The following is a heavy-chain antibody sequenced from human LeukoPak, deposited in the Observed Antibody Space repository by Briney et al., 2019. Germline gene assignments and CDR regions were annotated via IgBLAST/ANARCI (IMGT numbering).Heavy chain of an antibody. CDR2: INHSGST. D-gene: IGHD3-22*01. Sequence: SETLSLTCAVYGGSFSGYYWSWIRQPPGKGLEWIGGINHSGSTNYNPSLKSRVTISVDTSKNQFSLKLSSVTAADTAVYYCARRRYRDSSGYQGYYFDYWGQGTLVTVSS. CDR1: GGSFSGYY. J-gene: IGHJ4*02. V-gene: IGHV4-34*01. CDR3: ARRRYRDSSGYQGYYFDY.